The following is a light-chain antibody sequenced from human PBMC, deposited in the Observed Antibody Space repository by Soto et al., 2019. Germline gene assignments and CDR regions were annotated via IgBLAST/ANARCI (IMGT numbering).Light chain of an antibody. Sequence: QSVLTQPASVSGSPGQSITISCTGTSSGVGGYNYVSWYQHHPGKAPKLLIYDVSNRPSGISNRFSGSKSDNTASLTISGLQPEDEADSYCSSYTTSNTRQIVFGTGTKVPVL. CDR3: SSYTTSNTRQIV. CDR1: SSGVGGYNY. V-gene: IGLV2-14*03. J-gene: IGLJ1*01. CDR2: DVS.